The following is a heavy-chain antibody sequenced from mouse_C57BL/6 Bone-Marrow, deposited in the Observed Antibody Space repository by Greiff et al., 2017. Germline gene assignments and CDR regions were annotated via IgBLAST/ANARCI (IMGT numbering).Heavy chain of an antibody. CDR1: GYTFTSYW. CDR2: IYPGSGST. J-gene: IGHJ4*01. CDR3: ARRRGKSAMDY. Sequence: VQLQQPGAELVKPGASVKMSCKASGYTFTSYWITWVKQRPGQGLEWLGDIYPGSGSTNYNEKFKSKATLTVDTSSSTAYMQLSSLTSEDSAVYYCARRRGKSAMDYWGQGTSVTVSS. D-gene: IGHD2-1*01. V-gene: IGHV1-55*01.